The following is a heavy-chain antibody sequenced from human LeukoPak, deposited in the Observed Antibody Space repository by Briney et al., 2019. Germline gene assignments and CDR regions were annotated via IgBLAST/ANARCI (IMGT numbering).Heavy chain of an antibody. V-gene: IGHV4-30-2*01. D-gene: IGHD6-19*01. CDR1: GGSISSGGYS. CDR2: IYHSGST. J-gene: IGHJ4*02. Sequence: SETLSLTCAVSGGSISSGGYSWSWIRQPPGKGLEWIGYIYHSGSTYYNPSLKSRITISVDTSKNQFSLKLSSVIAADTAVYYCARVRYSSGWYLADYWGQGTLVTVSS. CDR3: ARVRYSSGWYLADY.